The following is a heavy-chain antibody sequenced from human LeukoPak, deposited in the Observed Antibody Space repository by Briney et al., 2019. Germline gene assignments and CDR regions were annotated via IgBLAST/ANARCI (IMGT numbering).Heavy chain of an antibody. Sequence: GGSLRLFCAASGFTVSSNYMRCVRQPPGKGLEWVSVIYSGVSTYYADAAKGRFTISRDNSKNTLYLQMNSLRAEDTAVYYCAESRGDSSGWYGYFDYWGQGTLVTVSS. CDR2: IYSGVST. D-gene: IGHD6-19*01. J-gene: IGHJ4*02. CDR1: GFTVSSNY. V-gene: IGHV3-53*03. CDR3: AESRGDSSGWYGYFDY.